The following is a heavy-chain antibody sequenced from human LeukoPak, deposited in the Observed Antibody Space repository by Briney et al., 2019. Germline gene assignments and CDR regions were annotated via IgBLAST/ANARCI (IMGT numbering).Heavy chain of an antibody. CDR1: GGSISSYY. V-gene: IGHV4-4*07. CDR3: ARDCSGGSCYSPSWWFDP. J-gene: IGHJ5*02. CDR2: IYTTGST. D-gene: IGHD2-15*01. Sequence: PSETLSLTXTVSGGSISSYYWSWIRQHAGKGLEWIGRIYTTGSTNYNPSLKSRVTMSVDTSKNQFSLKLSSVTAADTAVYYCARDCSGGSCYSPSWWFDPWGQGTLVTVSS.